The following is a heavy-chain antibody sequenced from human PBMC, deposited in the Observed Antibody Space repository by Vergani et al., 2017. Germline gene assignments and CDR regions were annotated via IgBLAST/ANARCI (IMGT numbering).Heavy chain of an antibody. Sequence: QAQLQESGPRLVKPSQTLSLTCSFSGGSLDIHSQTWGWIRQPAGEGLGWIGLIDVKGNSNFSPSLESRVTMSADASEGRISLNLRSVTTSDTAVYYCVRVLHTSYILGAFDIWGQGIKVTVSS. V-gene: IGHV4-61*02. J-gene: IGHJ3*02. D-gene: IGHD2-21*01. CDR2: IDVKGNS. CDR1: GGSLDIHSQT. CDR3: VRVLHTSYILGAFDI.